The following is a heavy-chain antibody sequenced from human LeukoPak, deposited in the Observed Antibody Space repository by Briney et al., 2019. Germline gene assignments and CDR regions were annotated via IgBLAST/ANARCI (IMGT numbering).Heavy chain of an antibody. J-gene: IGHJ4*02. Sequence: SETLSLTCAVYGGSFSGYYWSWIRQPPGKGLEWIGEINHSGSTNYNPSLKSRVTISVDTSKNQFSLKLSSVTAADTAVYYCARLWRSTTRFDYWGQGTLVTVSS. V-gene: IGHV4-34*01. CDR2: INHSGST. CDR3: ARLWRSTTRFDY. CDR1: GGSFSGYY. D-gene: IGHD2-2*01.